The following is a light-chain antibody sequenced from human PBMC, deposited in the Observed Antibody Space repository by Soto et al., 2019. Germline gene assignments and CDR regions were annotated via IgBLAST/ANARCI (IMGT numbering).Light chain of an antibody. CDR2: TAS. CDR3: QQYNSYSPT. J-gene: IGKJ1*01. V-gene: IGKV1D-16*01. CDR1: QDIAGF. Sequence: DIQVTQSPSSVSASVGDRVTITCRASQDIAGFLAWYQHKPGRAPELLIRTASSLQSGVPSRFSGSGSGTEFTLTISSLQPDDFATYYCQQYNSYSPTFGQGTKVDI.